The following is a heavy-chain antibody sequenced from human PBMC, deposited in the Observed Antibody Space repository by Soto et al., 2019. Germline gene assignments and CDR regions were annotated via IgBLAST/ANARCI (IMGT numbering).Heavy chain of an antibody. Sequence: PAWSLRLSSAASGVSVSSSGMDWVRQAPGKGLERVAVISYDGSNKYYADSVKGRFTISRDNSKNTLYLQMNSLRDEETAVYYCAKDQWVFCGSGWYGGIGYYFDYWGQGTLVTVSS. CDR3: AKDQWVFCGSGWYGGIGYYFDY. CDR1: GVSVSSSG. V-gene: IGHV3-30*18. J-gene: IGHJ4*02. CDR2: ISYDGSNK. D-gene: IGHD6-19*01.